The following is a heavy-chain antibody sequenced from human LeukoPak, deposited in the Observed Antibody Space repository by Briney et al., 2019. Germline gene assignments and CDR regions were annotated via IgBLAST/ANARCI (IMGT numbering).Heavy chain of an antibody. J-gene: IGHJ4*02. V-gene: IGHV3-48*01. CDR2: ISTDSSTI. CDR3: ARDPGYYDSSGYFDY. D-gene: IGHD3-22*01. Sequence: PGGSLRLSCAASGFTFSTYSMNWVRQAAGKGLEWVSYISTDSSTIYYADSVKGRFTISRDNAKNSLYLQMNSLRAEDTAVYYCARDPGYYDSSGYFDYWGQGTLVTVFS. CDR1: GFTFSTYS.